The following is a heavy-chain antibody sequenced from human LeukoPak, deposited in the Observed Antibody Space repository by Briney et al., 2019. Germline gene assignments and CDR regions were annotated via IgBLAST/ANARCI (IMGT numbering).Heavy chain of an antibody. D-gene: IGHD2-2*01. CDR1: GYTFTSYG. CDR2: ISAYNGNT. CDR3: ARDLSSTSDDY. Sequence: ASVKVSCKASGYTFTSYGISWGRQAPGQGLGWMGWISAYNGNTNYAQKLQGRVTMTTDTSTSTAYMELRSLRSDDTAVYYCARDLSSTSDDYWGQGTLVTVSS. J-gene: IGHJ4*02. V-gene: IGHV1-18*01.